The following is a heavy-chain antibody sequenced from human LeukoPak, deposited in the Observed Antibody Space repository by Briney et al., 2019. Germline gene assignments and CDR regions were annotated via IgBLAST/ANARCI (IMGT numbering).Heavy chain of an antibody. D-gene: IGHD2-21*02. J-gene: IGHJ6*03. V-gene: IGHV4-61*02. CDR2: IYTTGSP. CDR1: VGSISSGRYY. Sequence: SETLSLTCTVSVGSISSGRYYWSWIRQPAGKGLEWIGRIYTTGSPNYNPSRRNRLTISVDTSKNQFSLKLRSVTAADTAVYYCARIKCGGDCRGYYYYYHMDVWGKGTTVTISS. CDR3: ARIKCGGDCRGYYYYYHMDV.